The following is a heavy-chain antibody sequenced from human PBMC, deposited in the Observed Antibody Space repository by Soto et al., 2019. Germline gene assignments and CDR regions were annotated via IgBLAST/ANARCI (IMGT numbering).Heavy chain of an antibody. J-gene: IGHJ4*02. D-gene: IGHD3-22*01. V-gene: IGHV3-30-3*01. CDR3: ARVRIRVVVITAFDY. Sequence: PGGSLRLSCAASGFTFSSYAMHWVRQAPGKGLEWVAVISYDGSNKYYADSVKGRFTISRDNSKNTLYLQMNSLRAEDTAVYYCARVRIRVVVITAFDYWGQGTLVTVSS. CDR2: ISYDGSNK. CDR1: GFTFSSYA.